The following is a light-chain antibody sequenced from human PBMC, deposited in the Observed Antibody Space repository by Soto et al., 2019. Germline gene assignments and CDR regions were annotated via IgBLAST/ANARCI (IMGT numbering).Light chain of an antibody. CDR3: QQYGSSPLT. V-gene: IGKV3-20*01. J-gene: IGKJ4*01. Sequence: IVLTQSPGTLSLSPGERATLSCRASQSVSSSYLAWYQQKPGQAPRLLIYGASSRATGIPDRFSGSGSGTDFTLTISRLEPEDFAVYYCQQYGSSPLTFGGGTTVAIK. CDR2: GAS. CDR1: QSVSSSY.